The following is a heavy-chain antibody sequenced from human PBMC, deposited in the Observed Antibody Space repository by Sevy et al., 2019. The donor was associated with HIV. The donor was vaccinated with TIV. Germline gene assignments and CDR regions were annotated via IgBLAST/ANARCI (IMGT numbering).Heavy chain of an antibody. V-gene: IGHV3-7*01. CDR2: IKPDGGDK. D-gene: IGHD6-19*01. J-gene: IGHJ4*02. Sequence: GGSLRLSCAASGFTFRTYWMSWVRQAPGKGLEWVANIKPDGGDKNYMDSVKGRFTISRDNAKNSLYLHVSSLRAEDTAVYYSARLSSPMPDSGWYDFFDHWGQGTLVTVSS. CDR3: ARLSSPMPDSGWYDFFDH. CDR1: GFTFRTYW.